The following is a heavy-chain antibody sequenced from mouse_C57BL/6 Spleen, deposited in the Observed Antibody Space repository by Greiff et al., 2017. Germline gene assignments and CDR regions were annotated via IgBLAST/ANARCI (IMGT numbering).Heavy chain of an antibody. D-gene: IGHD1-1*01. CDR1: GYSFTSYS. V-gene: IGHV1-81*01. J-gene: IGHJ2*01. CDR3: AREGSTTLVAYDFDY. Sequence: VQLQQSGAELARPGASVKLSCKASGYSFTSYSISWVKQRTGQGLEWIGEIYPRSGNTYYNEKFKGKATLTADKSSSTAYMEHRSLTSEDSAVYYYAREGSTTLVAYDFDYWGQGTTLTVSS. CDR2: IYPRSGNT.